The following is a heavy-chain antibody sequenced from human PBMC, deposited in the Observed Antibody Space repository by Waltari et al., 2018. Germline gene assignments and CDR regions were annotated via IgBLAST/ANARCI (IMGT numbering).Heavy chain of an antibody. CDR1: GFTFDDYA. Sequence: EVQLVESGGGLVQPGRSLRLSCAASGFTFDDYAMHWVRQAPGKGLEWVSGISWESGSIGYADSVKGRFTISRDNAKNSLYLQMNSLRAEDTALYYCAKDASYCSGGSCYSKDYYYYYMDVWGKGTTVTVSS. J-gene: IGHJ6*03. CDR2: ISWESGSI. CDR3: AKDASYCSGGSCYSKDYYYYYMDV. D-gene: IGHD2-15*01. V-gene: IGHV3-9*01.